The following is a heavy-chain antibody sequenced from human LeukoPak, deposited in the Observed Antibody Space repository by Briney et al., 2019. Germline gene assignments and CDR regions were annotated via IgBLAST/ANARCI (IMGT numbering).Heavy chain of an antibody. V-gene: IGHV3-20*04. D-gene: IGHD5-12*01. J-gene: IGHJ4*02. CDR3: ARGGVATIPTILDY. CDR2: INWNGGST. Sequence: PGGSLRLSCAASGFTFDDYGMSWVRQAPGKGLEWVSGINWNGGSTGYADSVKGRFTISRDNAKNSLYLQMNSLRAEDTALYYCARGGVATIPTILDYWGQGTPVTVSS. CDR1: GFTFDDYG.